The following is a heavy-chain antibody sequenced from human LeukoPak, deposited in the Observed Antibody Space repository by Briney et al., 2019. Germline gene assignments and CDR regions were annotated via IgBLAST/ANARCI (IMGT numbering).Heavy chain of an antibody. V-gene: IGHV4-38-2*02. Sequence: SETLSLTCTVSGYSLSSGYYWGWIRQPPGKGLEWIGSIYHSGSTYYNPSLKSRVTISVDTSKNQFSLKLSSVTAADTAVYYCATDSSGWHEDYWGQGTLVTVSS. D-gene: IGHD6-19*01. CDR2: IYHSGST. CDR1: GYSLSSGYY. CDR3: ATDSSGWHEDY. J-gene: IGHJ4*02.